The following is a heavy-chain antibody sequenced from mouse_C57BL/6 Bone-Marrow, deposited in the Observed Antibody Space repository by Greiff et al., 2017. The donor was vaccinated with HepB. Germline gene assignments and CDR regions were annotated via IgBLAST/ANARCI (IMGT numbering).Heavy chain of an antibody. CDR2: INPNNGGT. J-gene: IGHJ2*01. CDR3: ARRYYGSSPFDY. Sequence: DVKLQESGPELVKPGASVKMSCKASGYTFTDYNMHWVKQSHGKSLEWIGYINPNNGGTSYNQKFKGKATLTVNKSSSTAYMELRSLTSEDSAVYYCARRYYGSSPFDYWGQGTTLTVSS. CDR1: GYTFTDYN. V-gene: IGHV1-22*01. D-gene: IGHD1-1*01.